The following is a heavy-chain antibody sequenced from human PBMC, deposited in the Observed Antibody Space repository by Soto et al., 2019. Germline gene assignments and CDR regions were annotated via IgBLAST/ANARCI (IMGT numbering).Heavy chain of an antibody. CDR3: ARVPNDFWSGYSHYYMDV. V-gene: IGHV4-59*08. CDR1: GGSISSYY. J-gene: IGHJ6*03. CDR2: IYYSGST. D-gene: IGHD3-3*01. Sequence: SETLSLTCTVSGGSISSYYWSWIRQPPGKGLEWIGYIYYSGSTYYNPSLKSRVTISVDTSKNQFSLKLSSVTAADTAVYYCARVPNDFWSGYSHYYMDVWGEGTTVTVSS.